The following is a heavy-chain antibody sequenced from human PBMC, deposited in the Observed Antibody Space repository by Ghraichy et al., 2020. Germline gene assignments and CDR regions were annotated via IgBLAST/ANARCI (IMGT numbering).Heavy chain of an antibody. D-gene: IGHD2-15*01. J-gene: IGHJ4*02. CDR1: GGSISSYY. CDR3: ARGLVVVAATPGAPLDY. CDR2: IYYSGST. Sequence: SETLSLTCTVSGGSISSYYWSWIRQPPGKGLEWIGYIYYSGSTNYNPSLKSRVTISVDTSKNQFSLKLSSVTAADTAVYYCARGLVVVAATPGAPLDYWGQGTLVTVSS. V-gene: IGHV4-59*01.